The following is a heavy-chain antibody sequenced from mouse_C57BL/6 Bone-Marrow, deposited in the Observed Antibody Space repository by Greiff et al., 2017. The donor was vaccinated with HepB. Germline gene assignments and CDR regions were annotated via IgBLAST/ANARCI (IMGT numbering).Heavy chain of an antibody. Sequence: DVQLQESGPGMVKPSQSLSLTCTVTGYSITSGYDWHWIRHFPGNKLEWMGYISYSGSTNYNPSLKSRTSITHDTSKNHFFLKLNSVTTEDTATYYCARGLRTWFAYWGQGTLVTVSA. J-gene: IGHJ3*01. D-gene: IGHD6-1*01. CDR3: ARGLRTWFAY. V-gene: IGHV3-1*01. CDR1: GYSITSGYD. CDR2: ISYSGST.